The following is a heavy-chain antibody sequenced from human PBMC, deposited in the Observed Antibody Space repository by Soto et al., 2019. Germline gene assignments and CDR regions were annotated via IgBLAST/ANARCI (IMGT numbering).Heavy chain of an antibody. CDR3: ARDSHPFGVVIISPEKPKYCMDF. CDR2: ISGYNNNA. D-gene: IGHD3-3*01. CDR1: NYPFTSYG. V-gene: IGHV1-18*01. Sequence: ASVKVSCKASNYPFTSYGFAWVRQAPGHGLQWLGRISGYNNNADYAQEFQGRITMTTETSTRTAVMELRSLTSDDTGVYYCARDSHPFGVVIISPEKPKYCMDFWGQGPMVTVFS. J-gene: IGHJ6*02.